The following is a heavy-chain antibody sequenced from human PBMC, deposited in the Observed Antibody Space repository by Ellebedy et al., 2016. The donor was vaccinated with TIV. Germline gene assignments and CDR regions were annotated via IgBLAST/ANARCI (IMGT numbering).Heavy chain of an antibody. CDR3: AKWPAARPDPDY. CDR1: GFMFSDHY. Sequence: GGSLRLSCAASGFMFSDHYMDWVRQAPGKGLEWVGRSRNKANSYSTEYAASVKGRFTISRDDSKNSVYLQMNSLQTEDTAVYYCAKWPAARPDPDYWGQGTLVTVSS. CDR2: SRNKANSYST. D-gene: IGHD6-6*01. V-gene: IGHV3-72*01. J-gene: IGHJ4*02.